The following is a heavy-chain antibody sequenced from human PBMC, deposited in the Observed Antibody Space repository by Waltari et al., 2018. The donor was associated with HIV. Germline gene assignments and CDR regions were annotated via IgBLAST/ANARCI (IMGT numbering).Heavy chain of an antibody. J-gene: IGHJ4*02. D-gene: IGHD3-3*01. CDR3: GRERFLEWLLYTGGGIDY. Sequence: EVQLVESGGGLVKPGGSLSLSCAASGFSFSTHQMKWSRQVPGRGLEWVSSISSAGSYTFYADSVKGRFTITRDNAKNSLYLQMNSLRVEDTAMYYCGRERFLEWLLYTGGGIDYWGQGTLVTVSS. V-gene: IGHV3-21*01. CDR1: GFSFSTHQ. CDR2: ISSAGSYT.